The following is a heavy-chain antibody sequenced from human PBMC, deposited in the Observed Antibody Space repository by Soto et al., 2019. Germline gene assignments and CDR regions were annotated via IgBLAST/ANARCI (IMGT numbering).Heavy chain of an antibody. Sequence: PSETLSLTCTVSGGSISSGDYYWSWIRQPPGKGLEWIGYIYYSGSTYYNPSLKSRVTISVDTSKNQFSLKLSYVTAADTAVYYCARVDTAMVTDYGMDVWCQGTTVT. CDR3: ARVDTAMVTDYGMDV. J-gene: IGHJ6*02. V-gene: IGHV4-30-4*01. CDR2: IYYSGST. D-gene: IGHD5-18*01. CDR1: GGSISSGDYY.